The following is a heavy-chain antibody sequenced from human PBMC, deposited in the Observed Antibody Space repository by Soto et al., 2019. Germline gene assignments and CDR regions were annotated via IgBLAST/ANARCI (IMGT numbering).Heavy chain of an antibody. CDR1: GFMFSAYT. D-gene: IGHD3-16*01. CDR2: ISDDSSYI. Sequence: GGSLRLSCAASGFMFSAYTMNWVRQAPGKGLEWLSSISDDSSYIDYADSLRGRFTVSRDNARNSLYLQIDSLGVEDTAVYYCATPYYFNHWGPGTLVTVS. CDR3: ATPYYFNH. J-gene: IGHJ1*01. V-gene: IGHV3-21*06.